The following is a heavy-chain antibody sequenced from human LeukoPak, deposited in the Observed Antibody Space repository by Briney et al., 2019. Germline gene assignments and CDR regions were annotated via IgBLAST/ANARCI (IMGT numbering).Heavy chain of an antibody. Sequence: SQTLSLTCTVSGGPISSYYWSWIRQPPGKGLEWLGYIFYSGSTNYNPSLKSRVTISVDTSKNQFSLKLSSVTAADTAVYYCAKNGGTGVPAALFDYWGQGTLVTVSS. CDR2: IFYSGST. J-gene: IGHJ4*02. CDR3: AKNGGTGVPAALFDY. CDR1: GGPISSYY. V-gene: IGHV4-59*01. D-gene: IGHD2-2*01.